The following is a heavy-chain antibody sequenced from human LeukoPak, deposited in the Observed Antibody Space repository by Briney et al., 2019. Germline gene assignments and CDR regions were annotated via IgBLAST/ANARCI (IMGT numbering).Heavy chain of an antibody. J-gene: IGHJ4*02. Sequence: ASVKVSCEASGYTFTGYYMHWVRQAPGQGLEWMGWINPNSGGTNYAQKFQGRVTMTRDTSISTAYMELSRLRSDDTAVYYCASHIVGATHFDYWGQGTLVTVST. CDR3: ASHIVGATHFDY. V-gene: IGHV1-2*02. CDR2: INPNSGGT. CDR1: GYTFTGYY. D-gene: IGHD1-26*01.